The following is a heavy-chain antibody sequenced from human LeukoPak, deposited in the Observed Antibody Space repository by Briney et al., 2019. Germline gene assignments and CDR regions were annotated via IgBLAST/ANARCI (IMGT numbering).Heavy chain of an antibody. CDR1: GGSISSYY. Sequence: PSETLSLTCTVSGGSISSYYWSWIRQPAGKGLEWIGRIYTSGSTNYNPSLKSRVTISLDTSKNQFSLKLSSVTAADTAVYYCARYCSSTSCYASADPWGQGTLVTLSS. D-gene: IGHD2-2*01. V-gene: IGHV4-4*07. CDR2: IYTSGST. CDR3: ARYCSSTSCYASADP. J-gene: IGHJ5*02.